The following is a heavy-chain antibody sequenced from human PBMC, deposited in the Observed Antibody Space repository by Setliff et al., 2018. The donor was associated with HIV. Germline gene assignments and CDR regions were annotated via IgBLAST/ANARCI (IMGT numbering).Heavy chain of an antibody. CDR2: FYYSGST. Sequence: SETLSLTCTVSGVSFGSSDYYRAWIRQPPGKGLEWIGSFYYSGSTYYNPSLKSRVTISVDTSKNQFSLRLTSVTAADTAVYYCARNTRAGDFDYWGQGTLVTV. J-gene: IGHJ4*02. D-gene: IGHD3-10*01. CDR1: GVSFGSSDYY. CDR3: ARNTRAGDFDY. V-gene: IGHV4-39*01.